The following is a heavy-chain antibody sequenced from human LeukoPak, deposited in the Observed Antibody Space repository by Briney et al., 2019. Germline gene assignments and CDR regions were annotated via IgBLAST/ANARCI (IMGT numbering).Heavy chain of an antibody. J-gene: IGHJ6*03. CDR3: AKEQTQWLRLYYMDV. CDR1: GFTFSSYG. D-gene: IGHD5-12*01. CDR2: ISYDGSNK. V-gene: IGHV3-30*18. Sequence: PGRSLRLSCAASGFTFSSYGMHWVRQAPGKGLEWVAVISYDGSNKYYADSVKGRFTISRDNSKNTLYLQMNSLRAEDTAVYYCAKEQTQWLRLYYMDVWGKGTTVTISS.